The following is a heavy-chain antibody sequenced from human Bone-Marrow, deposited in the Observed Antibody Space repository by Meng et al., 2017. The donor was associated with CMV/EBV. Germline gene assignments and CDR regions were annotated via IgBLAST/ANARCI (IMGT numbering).Heavy chain of an antibody. CDR1: GYTFTSFD. Sequence: SVKVSCKASGYTFTSFDINWVRQATGQGLEWMGGIILILGFANYAQKFQGRVTITADRSTSTAYMELRSLRSEDTAVYYCAGYYDFWSGYLNWFDPWGQGNLVTVSS. D-gene: IGHD3-3*01. CDR2: IILILGFA. J-gene: IGHJ5*02. V-gene: IGHV1-69*10. CDR3: AGYYDFWSGYLNWFDP.